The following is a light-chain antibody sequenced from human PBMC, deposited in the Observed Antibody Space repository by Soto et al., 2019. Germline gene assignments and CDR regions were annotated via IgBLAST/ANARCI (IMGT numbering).Light chain of an antibody. CDR3: QQYGSSLWT. CDR2: VAS. Sequence: EIVLTQSPGTLSLSPGERATLSCRASQTVSSSYLAWYQQKPGQAPRLVIYVASSRATGIPDRFSGSGSATGFTLTIIRLEPEDVAVYYFQQYGSSLWTSGQTTKVEI. V-gene: IGKV3-20*01. J-gene: IGKJ1*01. CDR1: QTVSSSY.